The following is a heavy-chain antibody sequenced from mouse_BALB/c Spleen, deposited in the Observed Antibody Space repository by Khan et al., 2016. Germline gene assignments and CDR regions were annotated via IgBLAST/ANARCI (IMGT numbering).Heavy chain of an antibody. CDR2: INTDSSTI. J-gene: IGHJ2*01. V-gene: IGHV4-1*02. Sequence: EVQLQESGGGLVQPGGSRKLSCAASGFTFSSYWMHWIRQAPGKGLEWIADINTDSSTINYTQSVKGRFTISRDNAKNTLYLQMSRVRSEDTALYYCARPDYYGYLNYWGQGTTLTVSS. D-gene: IGHD1-1*01. CDR3: ARPDYYGYLNY. CDR1: GFTFSSYW.